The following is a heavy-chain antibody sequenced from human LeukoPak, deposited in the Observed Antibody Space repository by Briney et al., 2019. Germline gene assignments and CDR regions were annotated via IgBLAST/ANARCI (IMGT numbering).Heavy chain of an antibody. J-gene: IGHJ4*02. CDR2: ISGSGGST. CDR3: AKASHYDILTGYYTLGGYFDY. V-gene: IGHV3-23*01. Sequence: AGGSLRLSCAASGVTFSSYAMSWVRQAPGKGLEWVSAISGSGGSTYYADSVKGRFTISRDNSKNTLYLQMNSLRAEDTAIYYCAKASHYDILTGYYTLGGYFDYWGQGTLVTVSS. CDR1: GVTFSSYA. D-gene: IGHD3-9*01.